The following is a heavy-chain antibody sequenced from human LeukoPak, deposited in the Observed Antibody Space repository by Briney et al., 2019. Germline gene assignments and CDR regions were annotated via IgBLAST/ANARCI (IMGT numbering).Heavy chain of an antibody. V-gene: IGHV4-61*02. CDR2: IYTSGST. CDR3: ARDTMLRGTGFDY. CDR1: GGSISSGSYY. Sequence: SETLSLTCTVSGGSISSGSYYWSWIRQPAGKGLEWIGRIYTSGSTNYNPSLKSRVTISVDTSKNQFSLKLSSVTAADTAVYYCARDTMLRGTGFDYWGQGTSVTVSS. D-gene: IGHD3-10*01. J-gene: IGHJ4*02.